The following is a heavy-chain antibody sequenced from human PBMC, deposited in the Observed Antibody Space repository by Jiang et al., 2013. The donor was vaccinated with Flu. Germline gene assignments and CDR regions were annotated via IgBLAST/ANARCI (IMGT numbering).Heavy chain of an antibody. CDR2: IYYSGST. CDR1: GGSISSSSYY. J-gene: IGHJ5*02. V-gene: IGHV4-39*01. D-gene: IGHD6-13*01. Sequence: GLVKPSETLSLTCTVSGGSISSSSYYWGWIRQPPGKGLEWIGSIYYSGSTYYNPSLKSRVTISVDTSKNQFSLKLSSVTAADTAVYYCAQCYSSSPLRRFDPWGQGTLVTVSS. CDR3: AQCYSSSPLRRFDP.